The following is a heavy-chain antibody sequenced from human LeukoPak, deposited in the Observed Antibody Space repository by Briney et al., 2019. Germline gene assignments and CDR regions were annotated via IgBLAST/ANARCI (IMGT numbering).Heavy chain of an antibody. J-gene: IGHJ6*03. CDR1: GYTFTSYG. V-gene: IGHV1-18*01. D-gene: IGHD2-2*02. Sequence: ASVKVSCKASGYTFTSYGISWVRQATGQGLEWMGWISAYNGNTNYAQKLQGRVTMTTDTSTSTAYMELSSLRSEDTAVYYCARDSGGYCSSTSCYTKGYYYYYYMDVWGKGTTVTVSS. CDR2: ISAYNGNT. CDR3: ARDSGGYCSSTSCYTKGYYYYYYMDV.